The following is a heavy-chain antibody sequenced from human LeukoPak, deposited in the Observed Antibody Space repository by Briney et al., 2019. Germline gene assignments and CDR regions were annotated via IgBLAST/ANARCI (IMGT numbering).Heavy chain of an antibody. D-gene: IGHD3-22*01. CDR2: IYYSGST. CDR1: GGSISSYY. V-gene: IGHV4-39*07. Sequence: SETLSLTCTVSGGSISSYYWGWICQPPGKGLEWIGSIYYSGSTYYNPSLKSRVTISVKTSKNQFSLKLSSVTAADTAIYYCARVTGYMIEDYFDYWGQGTLVTVSS. J-gene: IGHJ4*02. CDR3: ARVTGYMIEDYFDY.